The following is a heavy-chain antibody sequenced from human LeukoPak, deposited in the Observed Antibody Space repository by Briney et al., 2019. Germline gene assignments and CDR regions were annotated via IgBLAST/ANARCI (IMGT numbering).Heavy chain of an antibody. Sequence: PSETLSLTCTVSGGSISSYYWSRIRQPPGKGLEWIGYIYYSGSTNYNPSLKSRVTISVDTSKNQFSLKLSSVTAADTAVYYCARPQTRGYSYGWIYWGQGTLVTVSS. CDR1: GGSISSYY. CDR2: IYYSGST. J-gene: IGHJ4*02. D-gene: IGHD5-18*01. CDR3: ARPQTRGYSYGWIY. V-gene: IGHV4-59*08.